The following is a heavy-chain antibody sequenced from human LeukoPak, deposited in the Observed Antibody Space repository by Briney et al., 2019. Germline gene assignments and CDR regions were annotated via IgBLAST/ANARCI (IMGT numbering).Heavy chain of an antibody. D-gene: IGHD5-12*01. CDR1: GGSISSYY. V-gene: IGHV4-59*01. CDR2: IYYSGST. J-gene: IGHJ4*02. CDR3: ARVYSGYDSYFDY. Sequence: PSETLSLTCTVSGGSISSYYWSWIRQPPGKGLEGIGYIYYSGSTNYNPSLKSRVTISVDTSKNQFSLKLSSVTAADTAVYYCARVYSGYDSYFDYWGQGTLVTVSS.